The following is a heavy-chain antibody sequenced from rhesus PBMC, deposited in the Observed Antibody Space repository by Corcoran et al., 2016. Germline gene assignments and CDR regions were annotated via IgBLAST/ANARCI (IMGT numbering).Heavy chain of an antibody. CDR1: GVTISIFY. Sequence: QVQLQESGPGLVKPSETLSLTCGVSGVTISIFYRAWVRPSPGKGLEWIVYIDNNTGATSYKPSLNRRVAISIDTSKTQFSLRLTSVTAADTAVYYCATHGHCYAEMTWGQGVLVTVSS. CDR3: ATHGHCYAEMT. J-gene: IGHJ4*01. CDR2: IDNNTGAT. V-gene: IGHV4-81*01. D-gene: IGHD2-39*01.